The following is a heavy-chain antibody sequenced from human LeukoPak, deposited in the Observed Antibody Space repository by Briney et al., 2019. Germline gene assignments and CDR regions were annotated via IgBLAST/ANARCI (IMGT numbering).Heavy chain of an antibody. CDR3: ARLARSTRDYSWHFDL. D-gene: IGHD4-17*01. V-gene: IGHV4-39*01. J-gene: IGHJ2*01. Sequence: PSETLSLTCTVSGGSVSSNNYYWTWLRQPPGMGLQWIGTVFYSGITYYNPSLKSRATTSVDTSKNQFSLKLSSVTVADMAVYYCARLARSTRDYSWHFDLWGRGTLVTVSS. CDR1: GGSVSSNNYY. CDR2: VFYSGIT.